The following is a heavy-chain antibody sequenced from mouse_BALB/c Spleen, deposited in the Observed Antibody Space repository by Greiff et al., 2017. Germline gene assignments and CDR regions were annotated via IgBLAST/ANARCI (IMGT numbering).Heavy chain of an antibody. Sequence: QVQLQQSGAELVMPGASVKMSCKASGYTFTDYWMHWVKQRPGQGLEWIGAIDTSDSYTSYNQKFKGKATLTVDESSSTAYMQLSSLTSEDSAVYYCARWGITEPGFAYWGQGTLVTVSA. J-gene: IGHJ3*01. CDR1: GYTFTDYW. CDR3: ARWGITEPGFAY. V-gene: IGHV1-69*01. CDR2: IDTSDSYT.